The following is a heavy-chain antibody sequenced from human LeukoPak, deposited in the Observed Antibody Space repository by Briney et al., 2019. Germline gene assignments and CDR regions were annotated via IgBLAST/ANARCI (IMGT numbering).Heavy chain of an antibody. CDR2: IYYSGST. D-gene: IGHD2-2*01. Sequence: PSETLSLTCTVSGGSISSYYWSWIRQPPGKGLEWIGYIYYSGSTNYNPSLKSRVTISVDTSKNQFSLKLSSVTAADTAVYYCARLTFSSSTSSIAGAFDIWGQGTMVTASS. CDR3: ARLTFSSSTSSIAGAFDI. J-gene: IGHJ3*02. V-gene: IGHV4-59*08. CDR1: GGSISSYY.